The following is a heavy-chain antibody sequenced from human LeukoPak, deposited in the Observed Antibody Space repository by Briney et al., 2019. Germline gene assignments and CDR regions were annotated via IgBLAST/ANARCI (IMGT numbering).Heavy chain of an antibody. CDR2: IVWDDDK. CDR3: ARMTLWFGELSYYYGMDV. V-gene: IGHV2-70*11. J-gene: IGHJ6*02. D-gene: IGHD3-10*01. CDR1: GFSLSTSGMC. Sequence: SGPALVKPTQTLTLTCTFSGFSLSTSGMCVSWIRQPPGKALEWLARIVWDDDKYYSTSLKTRLTISKDTSKNQVVLTMTNMDPVDTATYYCARMTLWFGELSYYYGMDVWGQGTTVTVSS.